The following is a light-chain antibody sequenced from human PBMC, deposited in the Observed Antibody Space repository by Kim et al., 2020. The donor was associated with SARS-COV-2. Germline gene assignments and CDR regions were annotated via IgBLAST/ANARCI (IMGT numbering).Light chain of an antibody. V-gene: IGLV1-44*01. CDR3: ASWDDSLNGRT. Sequence: QLVLSQPPSASGTPGQKVTLSCSGNSSNIGSNTVNWYQQVPGTAPKLLIYSNSLRPSGVPDRFSGSKSGTSASLAISGLQSEDEADYYCASWDDSLNGRTFGGGTQLTVL. J-gene: IGLJ2*01. CDR2: SNS. CDR1: SSNIGSNT.